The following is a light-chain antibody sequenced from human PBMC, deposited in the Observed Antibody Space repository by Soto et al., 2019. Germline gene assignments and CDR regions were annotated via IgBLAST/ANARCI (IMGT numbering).Light chain of an antibody. J-gene: IGLJ1*01. V-gene: IGLV2-14*01. CDR1: SSDVGGYNS. Sequence: QSVLTQPASVSGSPGQSITISCTGTSSDVGGYNSVSWYRQDPGKAPKLIIYDVTYRPSGVSNRFSGSKSGNTASLTISGLQSEDEADYHCQSFGSSLSGYVFGTGTKVTVL. CDR3: QSFGSSLSGYV. CDR2: DVT.